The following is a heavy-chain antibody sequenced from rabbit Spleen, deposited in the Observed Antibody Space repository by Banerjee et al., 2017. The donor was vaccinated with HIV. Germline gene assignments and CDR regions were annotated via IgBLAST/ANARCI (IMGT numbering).Heavy chain of an antibody. J-gene: IGHJ4*01. Sequence: EESGGDLVKPRASLTLSCKASGFDFSAYGESWVRQAQGQGLEWIGYLDPLFASTYHASWVKGRFSIARENTQNTVYLKLNRLTAADTATYFCLRDRADIGGDYGPYYFDFWGPGTLVTVS. D-gene: IGHD2-1*01. CDR1: GFDFSAYG. CDR3: LRDRADIGGDYGPYYFDF. CDR2: LDPLFAST. V-gene: IGHV1S7*01.